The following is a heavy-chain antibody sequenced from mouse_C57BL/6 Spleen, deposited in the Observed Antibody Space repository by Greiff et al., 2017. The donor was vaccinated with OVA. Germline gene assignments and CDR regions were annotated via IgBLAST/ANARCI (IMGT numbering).Heavy chain of an antibody. V-gene: IGHV1-63*01. CDR1: GYTFTNYW. CDR3: ARSPYYGSSYGYFDV. CDR2: LYPGGGYT. Sequence: QVQLKQSGAELVRPGTSVKMSCKASGYTFTNYWIGWAKQRPGHGLEWIGDLYPGGGYTNSNEKFKGKATLTADKSSSTAYMQFSSLTSEDSAIYYCARSPYYGSSYGYFDVWGTGTTVTVSS. D-gene: IGHD1-1*01. J-gene: IGHJ1*03.